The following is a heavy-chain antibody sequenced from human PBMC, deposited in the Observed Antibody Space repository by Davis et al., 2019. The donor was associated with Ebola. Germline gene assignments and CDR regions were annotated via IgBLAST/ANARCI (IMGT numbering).Heavy chain of an antibody. CDR3: ARFQRWQLDY. CDR1: GFTFSDYW. D-gene: IGHD4-23*01. J-gene: IGHJ4*02. V-gene: IGHV3-7*01. CDR2: IKGDGSEK. Sequence: GESLKISCTASGFTFSDYWMAWVRQAPGKGLEWVANIKGDGSEKFYVDSMKGRFTIFRDNAKKSLYLQINSLRADDTAVYYCARFQRWQLDYWGQGTLVTVTS.